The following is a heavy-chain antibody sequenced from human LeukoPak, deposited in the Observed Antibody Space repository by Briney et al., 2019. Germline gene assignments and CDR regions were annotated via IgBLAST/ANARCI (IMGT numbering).Heavy chain of an antibody. CDR2: IYHSGST. CDR3: ARESGYSYGYGRYFDY. J-gene: IGHJ4*02. Sequence: SETLSLTCTVSGYSISSGYYWGWIRQPPGKGLEWIGSIYHSGSTYYNPSLKSRVTISVDTSKNQFSLKLSSVTAADTAVYYCARESGYSYGYGRYFDYWGQGTLVTVSS. CDR1: GYSISSGYY. D-gene: IGHD5-18*01. V-gene: IGHV4-38-2*02.